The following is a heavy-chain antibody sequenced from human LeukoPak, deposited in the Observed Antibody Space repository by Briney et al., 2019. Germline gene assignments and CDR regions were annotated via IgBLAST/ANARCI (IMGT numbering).Heavy chain of an antibody. Sequence: ASVKVSCKASVYTFTTYIISWVRQAPGQGLEWMGWISAYNGNTNYAQKLQGRVTMTTDTSTATAYMELRSLRSDDTAVYYCARGGNYFRFDPWGQGTLVTVSS. D-gene: IGHD1-26*01. CDR3: ARGGNYFRFDP. J-gene: IGHJ5*02. CDR2: ISAYNGNT. V-gene: IGHV1-18*01. CDR1: VYTFTTYI.